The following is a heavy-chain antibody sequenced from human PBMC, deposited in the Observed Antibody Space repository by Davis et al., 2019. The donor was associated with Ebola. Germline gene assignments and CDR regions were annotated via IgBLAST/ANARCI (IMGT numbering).Heavy chain of an antibody. D-gene: IGHD3-22*01. CDR3: AKDPLTYYYDSSGN. CDR2: IWYDGSNK. J-gene: IGHJ4*02. CDR1: GFTFSSYG. V-gene: IGHV3-33*06. Sequence: PGGSLRLSCAASGFTFSSYGMHWVRQAPGKGLEWVAVIWYDGSNKYYADSVKGRFTISRDNSKNTLYLQMNSLRAEDTAVYYCAKDPLTYYYDSSGNWGQGTLVTVSS.